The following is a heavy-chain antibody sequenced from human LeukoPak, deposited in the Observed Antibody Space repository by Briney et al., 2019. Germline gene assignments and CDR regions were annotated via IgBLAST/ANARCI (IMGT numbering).Heavy chain of an antibody. CDR2: INPNSGGT. CDR3: ARILYSSGWSKYYFDY. D-gene: IGHD6-19*01. V-gene: IGHV1-2*02. Sequence: ASVKVSCKASGYTCTGYYMHWVRQAPGQGLEWMGWINPNSGGTNYAQKFQGRVTMTRDTSISTAYMELSRLRSDDTAVYYCARILYSSGWSKYYFDYWGQGTLVTVSS. CDR1: GYTCTGYY. J-gene: IGHJ4*02.